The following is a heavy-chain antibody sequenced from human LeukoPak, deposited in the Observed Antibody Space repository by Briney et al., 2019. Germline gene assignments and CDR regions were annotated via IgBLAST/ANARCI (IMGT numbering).Heavy chain of an antibody. CDR2: ISSSGSTI. J-gene: IGHJ6*02. CDR1: GFTFSDYY. CDR3: ARLFYYYYGMDV. Sequence: TGGSLRLSCAASGFTFSDYYMSWIRQAPGKGREWVSYISSSGSTIYYADSVKGRFTFSRDNAKNSLYLQMNSLRAEDTAVYYCARLFYYYYGMDVWGQGTTVTVSS. V-gene: IGHV3-11*01.